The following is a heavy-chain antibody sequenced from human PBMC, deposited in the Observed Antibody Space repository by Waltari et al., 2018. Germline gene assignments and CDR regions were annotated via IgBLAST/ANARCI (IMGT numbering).Heavy chain of an antibody. J-gene: IGHJ3*02. D-gene: IGHD4-17*01. CDR2: INPNSGGT. Sequence: QVQLVQSGTEVKKPGASVKVSCKASGCTFTVYYLNWVRQAPGQGLEWMGWINPNSGGTKYAQKFQGRVTMTRDTSISTAYMEVSRLRSDDTAVYYCARERVYGGNSDAFDIWGQGTMVTVSS. V-gene: IGHV1-2*02. CDR1: GCTFTVYY. CDR3: ARERVYGGNSDAFDI.